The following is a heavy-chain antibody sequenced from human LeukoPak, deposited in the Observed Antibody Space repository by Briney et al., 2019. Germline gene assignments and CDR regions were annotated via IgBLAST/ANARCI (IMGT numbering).Heavy chain of an antibody. CDR2: VNPNSGHT. D-gene: IGHD2-15*01. CDR3: ARGAPGSYCSGGSCPYFDY. Sequence: ASVKVSCKASGYTFTSYDINWVRQATGQGLEWMGWVNPNSGHTGYAQKFQGRVTMTRNTSISTAYMELSSLRSEDTAVYYCARGAPGSYCSGGSCPYFDYWGQGTLISVSS. CDR1: GYTFTSYD. V-gene: IGHV1-8*01. J-gene: IGHJ4*02.